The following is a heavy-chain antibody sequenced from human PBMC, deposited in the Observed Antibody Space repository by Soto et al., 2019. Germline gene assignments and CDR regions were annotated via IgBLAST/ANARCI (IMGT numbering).Heavy chain of an antibody. V-gene: IGHV5-51*01. CDR2: IYPGDSDT. D-gene: IGHD2-2*02. Sequence: GESLNLSCTGSGYSCTSYWIVWVRRIPGKGLAWIGIIYPGDSDTRYSPSFQGQVTISADKSISTAYLQWSSLKASDTAMYYCARHRSPLFVVVPAAIQDKYYYGMDVWGQGTTVTVSS. CDR3: ARHRSPLFVVVPAAIQDKYYYGMDV. CDR1: GYSCTSYW. J-gene: IGHJ6*02.